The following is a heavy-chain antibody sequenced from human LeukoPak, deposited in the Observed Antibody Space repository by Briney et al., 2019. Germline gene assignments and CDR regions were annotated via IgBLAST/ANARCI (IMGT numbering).Heavy chain of an antibody. Sequence: SETLSLTCTVSGGSISSSSYYWGWIRQPPGKGLEWIGSIYYSGSTNYNPSLKSRVTISVDTSKNQFSLKLSSVTAAVTAVYFCARGPYSYDSSGAFDIWGQGTMVTVSS. V-gene: IGHV4-39*07. D-gene: IGHD3-22*01. CDR2: IYYSGST. CDR1: GGSISSSSYY. J-gene: IGHJ3*02. CDR3: ARGPYSYDSSGAFDI.